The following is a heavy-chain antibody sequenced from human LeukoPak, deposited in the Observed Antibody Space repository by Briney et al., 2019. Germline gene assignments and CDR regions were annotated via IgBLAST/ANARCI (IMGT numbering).Heavy chain of an antibody. D-gene: IGHD6-6*01. CDR1: GFTVSNNY. Sequence: GGSLRLSCAASGFTVSNNYMSWVRQAPGKGLEWVSVIYSGGSTYYADSVKGRFTTSRHTSKNTLALQMNSLRAEDTAVYYCASLSLGHYWGQGTLVTVSS. CDR3: ASLSLGHY. J-gene: IGHJ4*02. CDR2: IYSGGST. V-gene: IGHV3-53*01.